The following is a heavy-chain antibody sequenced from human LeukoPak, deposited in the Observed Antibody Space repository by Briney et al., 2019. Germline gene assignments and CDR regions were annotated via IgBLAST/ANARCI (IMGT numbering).Heavy chain of an antibody. J-gene: IGHJ4*02. V-gene: IGHV3-23*01. D-gene: IGHD5-18*01. CDR1: GFTFSSYA. Sequence: PGGSLRLSCAASGFTFSSYAMSWVRQAPGKGLEWVSAISGSGGSTYYADSVKGRFTISRDNSKNSLYLQMNSLRAEDTALYYCAKAQDTAMVTGFDYWGQGTLVTVSS. CDR3: AKAQDTAMVTGFDY. CDR2: ISGSGGST.